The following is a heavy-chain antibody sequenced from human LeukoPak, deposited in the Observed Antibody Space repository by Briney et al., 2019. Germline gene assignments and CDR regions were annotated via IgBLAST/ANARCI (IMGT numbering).Heavy chain of an antibody. J-gene: IGHJ5*02. D-gene: IGHD3-10*01. CDR3: ARDSGTTGEVKFDP. V-gene: IGHV4-4*07. CDR2: ISGSGTI. CDR1: GGSIHSY. Sequence: SETLSLTCTVSGGSIHSYWSWIGQPAGKGLEWIGRISGSGTITYNPALQSRLTISIDTSKNQFSLKLMSVTAADTAVYYCARDSGTTGEVKFDPWGQGTLVTVSS.